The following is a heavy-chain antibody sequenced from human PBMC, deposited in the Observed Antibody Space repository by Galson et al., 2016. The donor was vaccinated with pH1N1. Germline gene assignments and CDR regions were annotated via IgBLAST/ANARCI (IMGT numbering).Heavy chain of an antibody. J-gene: IGHJ4*02. CDR1: GVTFSTFA. D-gene: IGHD5-12*01. CDR3: ARDRHYGDDRDFDH. Sequence: SVKVSCKASGVTFSTFAITWVRQAPGQGLEWMGRIIPILGMTNYAQRFHGRVTITADTSTYTAYMELSSLRSDDTAMYYCARDRHYGDDRDFDHWGRGTLVTV. V-gene: IGHV1-69*04. CDR2: IIPILGMT.